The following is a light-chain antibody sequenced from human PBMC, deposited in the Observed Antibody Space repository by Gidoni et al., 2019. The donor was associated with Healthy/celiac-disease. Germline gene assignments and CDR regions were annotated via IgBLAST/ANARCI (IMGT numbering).Light chain of an antibody. J-gene: IGLJ3*02. CDR2: DVS. CDR1: SSDVGGYNY. V-gene: IGLV2-14*01. Sequence: QSALTQPASVSGSPGQSITISCTGTSSDVGGYNYVSWYQQHPGKAPKLMIYDVSNRPSVVSNRFSGSKSGNTASMTISGLQAEDEADYYCSSYTSSSMGVFGGGTKLTVL. CDR3: SSYTSSSMGV.